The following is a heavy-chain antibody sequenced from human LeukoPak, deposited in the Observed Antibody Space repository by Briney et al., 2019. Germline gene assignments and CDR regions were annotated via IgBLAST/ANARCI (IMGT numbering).Heavy chain of an antibody. J-gene: IGHJ3*02. CDR2: VNQSGRT. CDR3: ARGWSGFWYNNYGDDNAFDI. Sequence: PSETLSLTCAVDGGSFSGYFWSWIRQVPGKGLEWIGKVNQSGRTNYNPSLKSRVTISVDTSKNQISLKLSFVTATDTAMYFCARGWSGFWYNNYGDDNAFDIWGHGTMVTVSS. D-gene: IGHD1-1*01. V-gene: IGHV4-34*01. CDR1: GGSFSGYF.